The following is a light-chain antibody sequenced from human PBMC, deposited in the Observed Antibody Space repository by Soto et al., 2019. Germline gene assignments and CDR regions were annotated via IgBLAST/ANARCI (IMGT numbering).Light chain of an antibody. CDR2: GAS. Sequence: AIQMTQSPSSLSASVGDRVTITCRASQAIRNDLGWYQQKPGKAPNILIFGASNLQAGVPVRFSASGSGTNFTLTISNLQPEDFASYYCLQDYTYPWTFGQGTKVDI. CDR1: QAIRND. V-gene: IGKV1-6*01. J-gene: IGKJ1*01. CDR3: LQDYTYPWT.